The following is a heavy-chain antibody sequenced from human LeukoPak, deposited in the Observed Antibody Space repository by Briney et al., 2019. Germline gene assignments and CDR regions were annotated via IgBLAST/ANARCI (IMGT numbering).Heavy chain of an antibody. V-gene: IGHV4-61*01. D-gene: IGHD5-24*01. CDR1: GGSISSGSYY. Sequence: PSETLSLTCTVSGGSISSGSYYWSWIRQPPGKGLEWIGYIYYSGSTNYNPSLKSRVTISVDTSKNQFSLKLSSVTAADTAVYYCARSGRMATIDYWGQGTLVTVSS. CDR2: IYYSGST. CDR3: ARSGRMATIDY. J-gene: IGHJ4*02.